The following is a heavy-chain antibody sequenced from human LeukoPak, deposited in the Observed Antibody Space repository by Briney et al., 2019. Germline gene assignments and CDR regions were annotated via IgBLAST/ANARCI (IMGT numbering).Heavy chain of an antibody. V-gene: IGHV4-39*07. CDR2: IYYSGST. D-gene: IGHD1-26*01. CDR3: ARDDTIVGFQH. CDR1: GGSISSSSYY. J-gene: IGHJ1*01. Sequence: SETLSLTCTVSGGSISSSSYYWGWIRQPPGKGLEWIGSIYYSGSTYYNPSLKSRVTISVDTSKNQFSLKLSSVTAADTAVYYCARDDTIVGFQHWGQGTLVTVPS.